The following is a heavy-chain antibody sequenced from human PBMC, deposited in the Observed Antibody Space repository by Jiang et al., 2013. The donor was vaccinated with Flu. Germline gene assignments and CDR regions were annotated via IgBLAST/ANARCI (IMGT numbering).Heavy chain of an antibody. Sequence: GPGLVKPSETLSLTCTVSGGSISSYYWSWIRQPPGKGLEWIGYTYYSGGTNYNPSLKSGVTISVDTSKNQSSLKLTSVTAADTAVYYCARDGGYGLDYWGQGTLVTVSS. CDR3: ARDGGYGLDY. CDR2: TYYSGGT. V-gene: IGHV4-59*01. CDR1: GGSISSYY. D-gene: IGHD5-18*01. J-gene: IGHJ4*02.